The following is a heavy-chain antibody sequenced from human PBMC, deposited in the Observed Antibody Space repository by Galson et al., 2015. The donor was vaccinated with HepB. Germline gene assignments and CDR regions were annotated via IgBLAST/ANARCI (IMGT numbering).Heavy chain of an antibody. CDR1: GFTFGDYA. V-gene: IGHV3-49*03. Sequence: SLRLSCAASGFTFGDYAMSWFRQAPGRGLEWVGFIRSKAYGGTTEYAASVKGRFTISRDDSKSIAYLQMNSLKTEDTAVYYCTRDPQGSYYPYYFDYWGQGTLVTVSS. CDR3: TRDPQGSYYPYYFDY. CDR2: IRSKAYGGTT. D-gene: IGHD1-26*01. J-gene: IGHJ4*02.